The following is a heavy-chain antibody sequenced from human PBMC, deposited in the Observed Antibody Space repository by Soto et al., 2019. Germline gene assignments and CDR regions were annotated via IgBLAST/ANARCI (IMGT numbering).Heavy chain of an antibody. CDR1: GFTFSSYS. Sequence: GGSLRLSCAASGFTFSSYSMNWVRQAPGKGLEWVSSISSSSSYIYYADSVKGRFTISRDNAKNSLYLQMNSLRAEDTAVYYCARDATVTTIYYYYGMDVWGQGTTVTVSS. V-gene: IGHV3-21*01. CDR3: ARDATVTTIYYYYGMDV. J-gene: IGHJ6*02. CDR2: ISSSSSYI. D-gene: IGHD4-17*01.